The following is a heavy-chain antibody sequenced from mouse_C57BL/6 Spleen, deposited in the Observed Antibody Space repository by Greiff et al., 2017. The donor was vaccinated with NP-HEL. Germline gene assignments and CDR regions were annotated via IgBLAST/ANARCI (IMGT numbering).Heavy chain of an antibody. V-gene: IGHV5-6*02. J-gene: IGHJ2*01. CDR1: GFTFSSYG. CDR3: ARLKGNFHFDY. CDR2: ISSGGSYN. D-gene: IGHD2-1*01. Sequence: DVKLVESGGDLVKPGGSLKLSCAASGFTFSSYGMSWVRQTPDKRLEWVATISSGGSYNYYPDSVKGRFTISSDNAKNPLYLQMSSLKSEDTAMYYCARLKGNFHFDYWGQGTTLTVSS.